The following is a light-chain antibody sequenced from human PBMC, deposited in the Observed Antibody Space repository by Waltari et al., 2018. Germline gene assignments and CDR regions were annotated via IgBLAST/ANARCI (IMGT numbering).Light chain of an antibody. CDR1: SIDVATYDP. Sequence: QSALTQPASVSGSPGQSITISCTGNSIDVATYDPFSWFQQHPGKAPKLIIYEVTKQPSGISDRFSGFKSGNTASLTISGLRAEDDTDYYCSSYAGHNTWIFGGGTKLTVL. CDR3: SSYAGHNTWI. J-gene: IGLJ2*01. V-gene: IGLV2-23*02. CDR2: EVT.